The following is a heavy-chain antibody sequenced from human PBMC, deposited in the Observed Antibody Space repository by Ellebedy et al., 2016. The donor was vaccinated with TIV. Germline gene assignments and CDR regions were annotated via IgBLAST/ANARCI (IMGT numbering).Heavy chain of an antibody. V-gene: IGHV4-34*01. CDR1: GGSFSGFY. CDR2: INHSGNT. D-gene: IGHD4-17*01. J-gene: IGHJ2*01. CDR3: ARDSEGDYTSFDL. Sequence: MPSETLSLTCAAYGGSFSGFYWSWIRQPPGMGLEWIGEINHSGNTKYNPSLKSRVTISADRSKNQFSLKLTSVTAADTAVYFCARDSEGDYTSFDLWGRGALVIVSS.